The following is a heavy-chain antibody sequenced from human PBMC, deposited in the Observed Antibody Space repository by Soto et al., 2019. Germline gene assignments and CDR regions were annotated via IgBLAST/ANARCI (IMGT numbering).Heavy chain of an antibody. Sequence: PSETLSLTCTVSGGSISSYYWSWIRQPPGKGLECIGYIYHSGSTYYNPSLKSRVTISVDRSKNQFSLKLSSVTAADTAVYYCARGGVDYYDSSGYYFSPYYFDYWGQGTLVTVSS. D-gene: IGHD3-22*01. CDR2: IYHSGST. CDR1: GGSISSYY. V-gene: IGHV4-59*12. J-gene: IGHJ4*02. CDR3: ARGGVDYYDSSGYYFSPYYFDY.